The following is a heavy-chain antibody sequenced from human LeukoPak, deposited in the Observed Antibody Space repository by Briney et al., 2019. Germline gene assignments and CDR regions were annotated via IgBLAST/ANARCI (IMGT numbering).Heavy chain of an antibody. J-gene: IGHJ5*02. CDR1: GYTFTAYY. CDR2: INPSGGTT. Sequence: ASVKVSCKASGYTFTAYYIHWVRQAPGQGLEWMGIINPSGGTTSYAQKFQGRVTMTRDTSTTTVYMVLSSLRSEDTAMYYCARARGNWNDGNWFDPWGQGTLVTVSS. CDR3: ARARGNWNDGNWFDP. V-gene: IGHV1-46*01. D-gene: IGHD1-20*01.